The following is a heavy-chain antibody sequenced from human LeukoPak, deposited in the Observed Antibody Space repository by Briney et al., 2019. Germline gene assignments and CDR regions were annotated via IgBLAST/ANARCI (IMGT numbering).Heavy chain of an antibody. Sequence: PGGSLRLSCAASGFTFSSYSMNWVRQAPGKGLEWVSSISTSSSYIYYADSVKGRFTISRDNAKNSLYLQMNSLRAEDTAVYYCASRELYCSSTTCSAPWGQGTLVTGSS. CDR1: GFTFSSYS. V-gene: IGHV3-21*01. J-gene: IGHJ5*02. CDR3: ASRELYCSSTTCSAP. D-gene: IGHD2-2*01. CDR2: ISTSSSYI.